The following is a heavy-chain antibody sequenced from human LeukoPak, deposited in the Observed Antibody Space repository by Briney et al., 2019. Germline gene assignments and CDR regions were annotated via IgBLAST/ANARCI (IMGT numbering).Heavy chain of an antibody. CDR2: IYYSGST. V-gene: IGHV4-59*01. D-gene: IGHD2-15*01. CDR3: AGAHLVAATIETYL. Sequence: PSETLSLTCTVSGGSISSYYWSWVRQPPGKGLEWIGYIYYSGSTNYNPSLKSRVTISVDTSKNQFSLKLSSVTAADTAVYYCAGAHLVAATIETYLWGQGTLVTVSS. CDR1: GGSISSYY. J-gene: IGHJ5*02.